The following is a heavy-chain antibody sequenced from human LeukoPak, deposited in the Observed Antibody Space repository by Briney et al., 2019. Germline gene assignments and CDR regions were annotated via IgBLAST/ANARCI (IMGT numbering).Heavy chain of an antibody. V-gene: IGHV4-61*02. CDR3: ARADRITGTDFDY. Sequence: SETLSLTCTVSGGSISSGSYYWSWIRQPPGKGLEWFGRIYTRRSTNYNPSLKSRVTISVDTSKNQFSLKLSSVTAADTAVYYCARADRITGTDFDYWGQGTLVTVSS. CDR2: IYTRRST. D-gene: IGHD1-20*01. CDR1: GGSISSGSYY. J-gene: IGHJ4*02.